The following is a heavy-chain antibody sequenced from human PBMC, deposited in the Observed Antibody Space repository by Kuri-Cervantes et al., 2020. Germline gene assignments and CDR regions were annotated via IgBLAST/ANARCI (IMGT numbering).Heavy chain of an antibody. Sequence: ASVKVSCKASGYTFTSYDINWVRQATGQGLGWMGWMNPNSGNTGYAQKFQGRVTMTRSTSISTAYMELSSLRSEDTAVYYCARVGRHYDILTGLLEAFDIWGQGTMVTVSS. D-gene: IGHD3-9*01. V-gene: IGHV1-8*01. J-gene: IGHJ3*02. CDR2: MNPNSGNT. CDR3: ARVGRHYDILTGLLEAFDI. CDR1: GYTFTSYD.